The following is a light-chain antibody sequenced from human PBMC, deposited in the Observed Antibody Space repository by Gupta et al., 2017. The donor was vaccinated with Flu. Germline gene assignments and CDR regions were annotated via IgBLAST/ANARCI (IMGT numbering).Light chain of an antibody. V-gene: IGLV2-14*01. CDR2: ESS. CDR1: SSYFVDYSY. Sequence: MTMSATGISSYFVDYSYFSWYQPLPGSAPDLLIFESSTRPSGVSDRFSGSRSGNSASMTIAGLQAEDEAFYSCCSYTNTNNPVFFGGGTKLTVL. CDR3: CSYTNTNNPVF. J-gene: IGLJ2*01.